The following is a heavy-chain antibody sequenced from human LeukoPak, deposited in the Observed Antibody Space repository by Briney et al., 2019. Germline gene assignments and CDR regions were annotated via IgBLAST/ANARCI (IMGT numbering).Heavy chain of an antibody. CDR2: ISSSSSTI. Sequence: GGSLRLSCAASGFTFSSYSMNWVRQAPGKGLEWVSYISSSSSTIYYADSVKGRFTISRDNAKNSLYLQMNSLRAEDTAVYYCARRVGARGAFDTWGQGKMVTVSS. D-gene: IGHD5-12*01. CDR3: ARRVGARGAFDT. V-gene: IGHV3-48*01. J-gene: IGHJ3*02. CDR1: GFTFSSYS.